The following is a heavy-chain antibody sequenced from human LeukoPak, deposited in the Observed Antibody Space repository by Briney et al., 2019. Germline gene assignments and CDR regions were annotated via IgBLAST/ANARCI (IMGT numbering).Heavy chain of an antibody. J-gene: IGHJ4*02. CDR3: ASVYYDSSGYYYVPY. V-gene: IGHV3-53*01. CDR2: IYSGGST. Sequence: PGGSLRLSCAASGFTVSSNYMSWVRQAPGKGLEWVSVIYSGGSTYYADSVKGRFTISRDNSKNTLYLQMNSLRAEDTAVYYCASVYYDSSGYYYVPYWGQGTLVTVSS. CDR1: GFTVSSNY. D-gene: IGHD3-22*01.